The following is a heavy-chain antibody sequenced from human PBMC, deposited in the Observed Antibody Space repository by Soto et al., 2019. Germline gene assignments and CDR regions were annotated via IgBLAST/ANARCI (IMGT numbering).Heavy chain of an antibody. CDR3: AREGGYSYGGYYFDY. Sequence: QVQLVESGGGVVQPGRSLRLSCAAYGFTFSSYAMHWVRQAPGKGLEWVAVISSDGSNKYYADSVKGRFTISRDNSKNTLYLQMNSLRAEDTAVYYCAREGGYSYGGYYFDYGGQGTLVTVSS. V-gene: IGHV3-30-3*01. D-gene: IGHD5-18*01. CDR1: GFTFSSYA. CDR2: ISSDGSNK. J-gene: IGHJ4*02.